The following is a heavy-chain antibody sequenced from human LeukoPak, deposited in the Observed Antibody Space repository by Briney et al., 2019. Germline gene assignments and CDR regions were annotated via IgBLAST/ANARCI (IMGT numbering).Heavy chain of an antibody. J-gene: IGHJ4*02. D-gene: IGHD3-9*01. Sequence: SETLSLTCTVAGASISNSGYTYWGWIRQPPGKGLEWIGSFYHNGYTYYNPSLKSRVTISADTSKSQFSLRVTSMTAADTAVYYCARLLVMGYYFDYWGQGTLVTVSS. CDR1: GASISNSGYTY. CDR2: FYHNGYT. V-gene: IGHV4-39*01. CDR3: ARLLVMGYYFDY.